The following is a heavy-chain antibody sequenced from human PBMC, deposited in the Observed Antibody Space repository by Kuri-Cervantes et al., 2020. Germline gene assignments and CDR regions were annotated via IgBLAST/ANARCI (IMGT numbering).Heavy chain of an antibody. Sequence: GSLRLSCAVYGGSFSGYYWSWIRQPPVKGLEWIGEVNHSGSTNYNPSLQNRVAILVDTSKDQFSLKLSSVTAADTAVYYCARGSSPGIAVAGPEGGYYFDYWGQGTLVTVSS. CDR1: GGSFSGYY. CDR3: ARGSSPGIAVAGPEGGYYFDY. V-gene: IGHV4-34*01. D-gene: IGHD6-19*01. CDR2: VNHSGST. J-gene: IGHJ4*02.